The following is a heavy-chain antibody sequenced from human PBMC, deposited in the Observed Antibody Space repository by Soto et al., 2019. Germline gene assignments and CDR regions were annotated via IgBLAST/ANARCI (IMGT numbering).Heavy chain of an antibody. CDR2: INPSGGYT. D-gene: IGHD2-21*02. V-gene: IGHV1-46*03. J-gene: IGHJ4*01. CDR1: GYTFTSYY. Sequence: ASVKVSCKASGYTFTSYYMNWVRQAPGQGLEWLGIINPSGGYTTYAQRFLGRVTMTSDTSTSTVHMELGSLTSEDTAVYYCAIGGGIVLVTGSYDHWGHRSLVIVAS. CDR3: AIGGGIVLVTGSYDH.